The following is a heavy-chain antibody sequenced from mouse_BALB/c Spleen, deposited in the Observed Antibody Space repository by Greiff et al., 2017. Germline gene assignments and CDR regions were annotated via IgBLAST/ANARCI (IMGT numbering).Heavy chain of an antibody. V-gene: IGHV1-26*01. J-gene: IGHJ3*01. D-gene: IGHD2-3*01. CDR2: INPNNGGT. Sequence: VQLQHSGPELVKPGASVKMSCKASGYTFTDYYMKWVKQSHGKSLEWIGDINPNNGGTSYNQKFKGKATLTVDKSSSTAYMQLNSLTSEDSAVYYCARSGRDGYYPAWFAYWGQGTLVTVSA. CDR1: GYTFTDYY. CDR3: ARSGRDGYYPAWFAY.